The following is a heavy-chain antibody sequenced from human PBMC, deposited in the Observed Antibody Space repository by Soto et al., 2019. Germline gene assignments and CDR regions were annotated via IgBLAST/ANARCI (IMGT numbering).Heavy chain of an antibody. CDR3: VRDLRPANWGFEYFDY. J-gene: IGHJ4*02. CDR2: ISSSGGST. D-gene: IGHD7-27*01. Sequence: GGSLRLSCAASGFTFSSYAMSWVRQAPGKGLEWVSAISSSGGSTYYADSVRGRFTISRDNSKNSLYLQMNSLRAEDTAVYYCVRDLRPANWGFEYFDYWGQGTLVPVSS. CDR1: GFTFSSYA. V-gene: IGHV3-23*01.